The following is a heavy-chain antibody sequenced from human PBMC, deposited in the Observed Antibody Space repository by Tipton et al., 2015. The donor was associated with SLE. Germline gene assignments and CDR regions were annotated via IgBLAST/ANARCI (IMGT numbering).Heavy chain of an antibody. J-gene: IGHJ3*01. Sequence: TLSLTCAVYGGPFSDYYWSWIRQTPGEGLKWIGEINHTGGTNYNPSLESRVTMSVDTSKNQFSLKLSSVTAADTAMYYCVRERKYVVRFRELVAPDLWGQGTAITVSS. CDR2: INHTGGT. CDR1: GGPFSDYY. CDR3: VRERKYVVRFRELVAPDL. V-gene: IGHV4-34*01. D-gene: IGHD1-26*01.